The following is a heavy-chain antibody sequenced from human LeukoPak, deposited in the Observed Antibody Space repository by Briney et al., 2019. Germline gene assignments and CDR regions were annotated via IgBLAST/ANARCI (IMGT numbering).Heavy chain of an antibody. V-gene: IGHV3-74*01. D-gene: IGHD4-17*01. J-gene: IGHJ4*02. CDR1: GFTFSSYW. Sequence: GGSLRLSSAASGFTFSSYWMHWVRQAPGKGLMWVSRINIGVSDTLYADSVKGRFTISRDNAKNTLYLQMNSLRAEDTAVYYCARGMATVTGPFDSWGQGTLVTVSS. CDR3: ARGMATVTGPFDS. CDR2: INIGVSDT.